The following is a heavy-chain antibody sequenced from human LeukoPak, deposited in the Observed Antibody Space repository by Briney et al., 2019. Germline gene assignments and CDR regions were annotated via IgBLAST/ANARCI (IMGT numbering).Heavy chain of an antibody. Sequence: PGGSLRLSCAASGFTFSSYAMSWVRQAPGKGLEWVSSISSSSSYIYYADSVKGRFTISRDNAKNSLYLQMNSLRAEDTAVYYCARVFGYSYGSLDYWGQGALVTVSS. CDR2: ISSSSSYI. V-gene: IGHV3-21*01. CDR1: GFTFSSYA. CDR3: ARVFGYSYGSLDY. J-gene: IGHJ4*02. D-gene: IGHD5-18*01.